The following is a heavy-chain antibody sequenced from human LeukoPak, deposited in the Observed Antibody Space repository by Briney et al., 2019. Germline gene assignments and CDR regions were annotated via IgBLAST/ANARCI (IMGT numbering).Heavy chain of an antibody. V-gene: IGHV3-13*01. D-gene: IGHD3-10*01. J-gene: IGHJ4*02. CDR1: GFTFSSYD. CDR2: IGTAGDT. CDR3: ASALTYGPGLYYFDY. Sequence: PGGSLRLSCAASGFTFSSYDMHWVRQATGKGLEWVSAIGTAGDTYYPGSVKGRFTISRENAKNSLYLQMNSLRAGDTAVYYCASALTYGPGLYYFDYWGQGTLVTVSS.